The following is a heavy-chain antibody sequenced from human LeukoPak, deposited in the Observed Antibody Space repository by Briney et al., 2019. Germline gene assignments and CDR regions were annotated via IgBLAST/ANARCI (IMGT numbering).Heavy chain of an antibody. J-gene: IGHJ4*02. CDR2: TSSDLNVK. D-gene: IGHD3-10*01. V-gene: IGHV3-30-3*01. Sequence: GGSLRLSCAASGFTFRNYVIHWVRQAPGKGLEWVAVTSSDLNVKLYADSVKSRFTISRDNSRSTLYLQMNSLRPEDTAIYYCAREGYYGSGSPPSLYFDYWGQGTLVTVSS. CDR1: GFTFRNYV. CDR3: AREGYYGSGSPPSLYFDY.